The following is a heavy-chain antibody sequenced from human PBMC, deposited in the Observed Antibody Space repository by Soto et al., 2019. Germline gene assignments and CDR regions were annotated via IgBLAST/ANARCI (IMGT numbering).Heavy chain of an antibody. CDR2: ISGSGGST. J-gene: IGHJ4*02. D-gene: IGHD3-3*01. CDR1: GFTFSSHY. V-gene: IGHV3-23*01. Sequence: PGGSLRLSCAASGFTFSSHYMDWVRQAPGKGLEWVSVISGSGGSTYYADSVKGRFTISRDNSKNTLYLQVNSLRAEDTAVYYCAKDPRAPPLDFWSGPEPLHYWGQGTLVTVSS. CDR3: AKDPRAPPLDFWSGPEPLHY.